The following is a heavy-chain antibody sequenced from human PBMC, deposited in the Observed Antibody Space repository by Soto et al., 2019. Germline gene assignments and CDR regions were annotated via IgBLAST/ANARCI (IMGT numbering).Heavy chain of an antibody. D-gene: IGHD4-17*01. V-gene: IGHV4-39*01. Sequence: SETLSLTCTVSGGSISSSSYYWGWIRQPPGKGLEWIGSIYYSGSTYYNPSLKSRVTISVDTSKNQFSLKLSSVTAADTAVYYCARVGDDYGDLYGMDVWGQGTTVTVSS. CDR1: GGSISSSSYY. CDR2: IYYSGST. J-gene: IGHJ6*02. CDR3: ARVGDDYGDLYGMDV.